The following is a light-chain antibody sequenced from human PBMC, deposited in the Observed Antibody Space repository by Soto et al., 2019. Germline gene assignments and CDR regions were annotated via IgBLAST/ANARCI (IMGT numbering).Light chain of an antibody. J-gene: IGKJ2*01. CDR2: DAS. V-gene: IGKV3-11*01. CDR1: QSVSSH. CDR3: QQYDTSIWAYT. Sequence: EIVLTQSPATLSLSPGERATLSCRTSQSVSSHLAWYQQKPGQAPRLLIHDASSRATGTPARFSGSGFGTDFTLTISSLEPEDFAVYYCQQYDTSIWAYTFGQGTKLEIK.